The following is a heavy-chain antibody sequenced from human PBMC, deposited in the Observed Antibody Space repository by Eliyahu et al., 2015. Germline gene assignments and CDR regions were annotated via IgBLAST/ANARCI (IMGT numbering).Heavy chain of an antibody. CDR3: ARHAPHGGYDSLVDY. D-gene: IGHD5-12*01. V-gene: IGHV5-51*01. J-gene: IGHJ4*02. CDR2: IYPGDSDT. Sequence: EVQLVQSGAEVKKSGESLKISCKGSGYSFTSYWIGWVRQMPGKGLEWMGIIYPGDSDTRYSPSFQGQVTISADKSISTAYLQWSSLKASDTAMYYCARHAPHGGYDSLVDYWGQGTLVTVSS. CDR1: GYSFTSYW.